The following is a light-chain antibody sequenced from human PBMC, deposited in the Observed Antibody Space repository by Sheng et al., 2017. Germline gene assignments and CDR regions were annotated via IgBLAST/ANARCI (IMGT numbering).Light chain of an antibody. CDR3: QVWDDANDHVV. CDR2: YAS. V-gene: IGLV3-21*04. CDR1: NIGSKS. J-gene: IGLJ3*02. Sequence: SYVVTQSPSVSVAPGKTAKITCGGNNIGSKSVHWYQQRPGQAPMLVIRYASDRPSGIPERFSGSNSGDTATLTIGRVEAGDEADYYCQVWDDANDHVVFGGVTKLSVL.